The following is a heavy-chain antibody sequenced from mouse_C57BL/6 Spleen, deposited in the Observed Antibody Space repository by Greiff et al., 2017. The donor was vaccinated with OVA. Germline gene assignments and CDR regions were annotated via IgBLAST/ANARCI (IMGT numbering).Heavy chain of an antibody. CDR1: GFTFSSYA. D-gene: IGHD1-1*01. J-gene: IGHJ2*01. CDR2: ISDGGSYT. Sequence: EVKLEESGGGLVKPGGSLKLSCAASGFTFSSYAMSWVRQTPEKRLEWVATISDGGSYTYYPDNVKGRFTIFRDNAKNNLYLQMSHLKSEDTAMDYCARGGSSYLYYFDYWGQGTTLTVSS. V-gene: IGHV5-4*03. CDR3: ARGGSSYLYYFDY.